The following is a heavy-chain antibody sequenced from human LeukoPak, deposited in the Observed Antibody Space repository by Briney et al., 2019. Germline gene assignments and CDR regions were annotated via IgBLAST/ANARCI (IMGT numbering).Heavy chain of an antibody. CDR3: ARGSDSSGYFYFDY. Sequence: ASVKVSCKASGGTFSSYAISWVRQAPGQGLEWMGRIIPILGIANYAQKFQGRVTITADKSTSTAYMELSSLRSEDTAVYYCARGSDSSGYFYFDYWGQGTLVTVSS. V-gene: IGHV1-69*04. D-gene: IGHD3-22*01. CDR2: IIPILGIA. J-gene: IGHJ4*02. CDR1: GGTFSSYA.